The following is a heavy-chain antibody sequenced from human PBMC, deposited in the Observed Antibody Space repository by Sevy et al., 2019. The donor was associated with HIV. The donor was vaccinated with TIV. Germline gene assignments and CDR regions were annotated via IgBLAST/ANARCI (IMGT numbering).Heavy chain of an antibody. J-gene: IGHJ3*02. CDR2: IYPGDSDT. CDR1: GYSFTSYW. V-gene: IGHV5-51*01. Sequence: GESLKISCKGSGYSFTSYWIGWVRQMPGKGLEWMGIIYPGDSDTRYSPSFQGQVTISADKSISTAYLQWSSLKASDTAMYYGARHPGIAVHAFDIWGQGTMVTVSS. D-gene: IGHD6-19*01. CDR3: ARHPGIAVHAFDI.